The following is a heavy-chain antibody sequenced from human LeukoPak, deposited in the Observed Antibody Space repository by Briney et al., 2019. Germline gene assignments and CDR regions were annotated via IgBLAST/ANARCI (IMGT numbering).Heavy chain of an antibody. CDR1: GVSISDYY. V-gene: IGHV4-4*07. J-gene: IGHJ6*03. CDR2: MYTSGSS. CDR3: ARIYGSGSYLMGHYYYMDV. D-gene: IGHD3-10*01. Sequence: SETLSLTCTVSGVSISDYYWNWIRQPAGKGLEWIGRMYTSGSSNYNPSLKSRVTMSVDTSKSQFSLKLSSVTAADTAVYYCARIYGSGSYLMGHYYYMDVWGKGTTVTVSS.